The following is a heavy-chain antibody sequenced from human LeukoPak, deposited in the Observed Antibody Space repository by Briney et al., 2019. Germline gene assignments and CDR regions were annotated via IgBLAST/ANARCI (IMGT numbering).Heavy chain of an antibody. CDR2: IYYTGTT. J-gene: IGHJ4*02. D-gene: IGHD6-19*01. Sequence: SETLSLTCTVSGASINSYYLSWIRQPPGKGLEWIGYIYYTGTTNYNPSLNSRVIVSLDTSNNQFSLKLSSVTAADTAVYYCARRMFYSSGFDSWGQGTLVTVSS. V-gene: IGHV4-59*08. CDR1: GASINSYY. CDR3: ARRMFYSSGFDS.